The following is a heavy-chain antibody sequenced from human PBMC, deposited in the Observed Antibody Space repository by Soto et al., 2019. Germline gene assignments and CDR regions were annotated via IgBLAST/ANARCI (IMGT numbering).Heavy chain of an antibody. CDR1: GYTFNNYG. Sequence: QDQLVQSGAEVKKPGASVKVSCKASGYTFNNYGISWVRQAPGQGLECMGWISAYNGNRNYAQKFQGRVSMTTETSTSTAYMELRSLRSDDTAVYYCARGASHYYYYYGMDVWGQGTTVTVSS. V-gene: IGHV1-18*01. J-gene: IGHJ6*02. CDR2: ISAYNGNR. CDR3: ARGASHYYYYYGMDV.